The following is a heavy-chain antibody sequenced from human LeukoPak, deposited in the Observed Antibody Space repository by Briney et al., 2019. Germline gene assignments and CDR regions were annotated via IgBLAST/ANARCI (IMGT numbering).Heavy chain of an antibody. Sequence: TGGSLRLSCAASGFTFSSYGMHWVRQAPGKGLEWVAVISYDGSNKYYADSVKGRFTISRDNSKNTLYLQMNSLRAEDTAVYYCAQPGDPGGYWGQGTLVTVSS. CDR1: GFTFSSYG. CDR3: AQPGDPGGY. V-gene: IGHV3-30*18. D-gene: IGHD4-17*01. J-gene: IGHJ4*02. CDR2: ISYDGSNK.